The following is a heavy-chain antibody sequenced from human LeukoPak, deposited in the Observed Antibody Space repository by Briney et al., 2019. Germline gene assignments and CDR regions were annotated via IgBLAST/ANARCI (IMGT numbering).Heavy chain of an antibody. CDR2: IYYSGST. V-gene: IGHV4-59*08. D-gene: IGHD1-26*01. CDR3: ARLERATGYYYYYYGMDV. Sequence: SETLSLTCTVSGGSISSYYWSWIRQPPGKGLEWIGYIYYSGSTNYNPSLKSRVTISVDTSKNQFSLKLSSVTAADTAVYYCARLERATGYYYYYYGMDVWGKGTTVTVSS. J-gene: IGHJ6*04. CDR1: GGSISSYY.